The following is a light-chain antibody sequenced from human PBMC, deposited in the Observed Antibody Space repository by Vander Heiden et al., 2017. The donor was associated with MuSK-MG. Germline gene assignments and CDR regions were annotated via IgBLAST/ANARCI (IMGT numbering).Light chain of an antibody. CDR2: DDT. V-gene: IGLV3-21*02. CDR1: NIRSKT. J-gene: IGLJ3*02. Sequence: SYMLTQPPSVSVAPGQTARIPCGGNNIRSKTVHWYQQKPGQAPVLVVSDDTDRPSGIPERFACCNAGKKGNRDISRVEAGDEADYYGLVWDSRSDHGVFGGGTRLTVL. CDR3: LVWDSRSDHGV.